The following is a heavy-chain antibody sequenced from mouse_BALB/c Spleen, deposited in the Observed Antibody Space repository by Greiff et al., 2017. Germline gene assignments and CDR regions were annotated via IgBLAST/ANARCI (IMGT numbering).Heavy chain of an antibody. Sequence: VNLVESGAELAKPGASVKMSCKASGYTFTSYWMHWVKQRPGQGLEWIGYINPSTGYTEYNQKFKDKATLTADKSSSTAYMQLSSLTSEDSAVYYCARYRYDYDLDYWGQGTTLTVSS. D-gene: IGHD2-4*01. CDR3: ARYRYDYDLDY. V-gene: IGHV1-7*01. CDR2: INPSTGYT. J-gene: IGHJ2*01. CDR1: GYTFTSYW.